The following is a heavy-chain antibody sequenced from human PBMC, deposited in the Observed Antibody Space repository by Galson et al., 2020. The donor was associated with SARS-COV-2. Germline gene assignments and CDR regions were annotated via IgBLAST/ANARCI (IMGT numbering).Heavy chain of an antibody. CDR3: TRRQFIPDPTAQRPFDY. J-gene: IGHJ4*02. D-gene: IGHD3-16*01. CDR1: GGSFSGYL. V-gene: IGHV4-34*01. Sequence: SETLSLTCSVHGGSFSGYLWTWIRQPPGEGLEWIGEVNPSGGTNYNPSLQSRVTISADTSNSQVSLRLSSVTAADMAVYYCTRRQFIPDPTAQRPFDYWGQGNLVTVSS. CDR2: VNPSGGT.